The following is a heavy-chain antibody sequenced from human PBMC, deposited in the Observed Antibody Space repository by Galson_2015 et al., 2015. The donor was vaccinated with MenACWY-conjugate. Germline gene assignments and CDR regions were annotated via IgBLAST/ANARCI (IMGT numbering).Heavy chain of an antibody. CDR1: GFTFSNYA. D-gene: IGHD3-10*01. Sequence: SLRLSCAASGFTFSNYAMTWVRQAPGKGLEWVSVISDNSDYKHYADSVKGRVTISRDNSKNTLYLQMNSLRAADTAVYYCAKFDGSGTYSYYFDYWGQGTLVTVSS. J-gene: IGHJ4*02. CDR3: AKFDGSGTYSYYFDY. V-gene: IGHV3-23*01. CDR2: ISDNSDYK.